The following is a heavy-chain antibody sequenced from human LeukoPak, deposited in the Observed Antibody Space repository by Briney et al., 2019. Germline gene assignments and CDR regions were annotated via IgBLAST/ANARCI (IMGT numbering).Heavy chain of an antibody. CDR2: ISYDGSNK. D-gene: IGHD4-11*01. V-gene: IGHV3-30*18. CDR3: AKDPTGYCYGMDV. CDR1: GFTFSSYG. J-gene: IGHJ6*02. Sequence: GGSLRLSCAASGFTFSSYGMHWVRQAPGKGLEWVAVISYDGSNKYYADSVEGRFTISRDNSKNTLYLQMNSLRAEDTAVYYCAKDPTGYCYGMDVWGQGTTVTVSS.